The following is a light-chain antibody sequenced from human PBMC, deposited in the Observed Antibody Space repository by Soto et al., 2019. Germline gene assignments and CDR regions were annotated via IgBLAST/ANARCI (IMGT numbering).Light chain of an antibody. V-gene: IGKV2-28*01. CDR3: MQPQQSPPT. CDR2: FGS. CDR1: QSLLQSNGYNY. J-gene: IGKJ1*01. Sequence: DIVMTQSPLSLPVTPGEPASISCSSSQSLLQSNGYNYLDWYLQKPGQSPQLLIYFGSYRASGVPDRFSGSGSGTEFTLKIRRVEAEDVGVYYGMQPQQSPPTFGQGTKGEI.